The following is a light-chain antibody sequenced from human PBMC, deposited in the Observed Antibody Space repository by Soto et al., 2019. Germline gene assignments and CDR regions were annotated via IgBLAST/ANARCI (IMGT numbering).Light chain of an antibody. V-gene: IGKV2-28*01. J-gene: IGKJ4*01. CDR3: MQSPQPFVT. CDR1: QSLLYPDGENY. CDR2: LGS. Sequence: DIVLTQSPITLPVTPGESASISCRSDQSLLYPDGENYLDWFLQKPGQSPQLLIYLGSNRASGVPDRFSGSGSGPDFTLKISSVEAEDVGLYYCMQSPQPFVTFGGGPKVELK.